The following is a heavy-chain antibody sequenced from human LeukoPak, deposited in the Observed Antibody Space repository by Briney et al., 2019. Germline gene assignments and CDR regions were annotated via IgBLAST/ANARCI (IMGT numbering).Heavy chain of an antibody. J-gene: IGHJ6*02. V-gene: IGHV3-48*02. CDR3: ARDSHYYDSSGYQAAYYYYGMDV. CDR1: GFTFSSYP. CDR2: ISSSSSTI. Sequence: GVSLRLSCGASGFTFSSYPMSWVRQAPGKGLEWVSYISSSSSTIYYADSVKGRFTISRDNAKNSLYLQMNSLRDEDTAVYYCARDSHYYDSSGYQAAYYYYGMDVWGQGTTVTVSS. D-gene: IGHD3-22*01.